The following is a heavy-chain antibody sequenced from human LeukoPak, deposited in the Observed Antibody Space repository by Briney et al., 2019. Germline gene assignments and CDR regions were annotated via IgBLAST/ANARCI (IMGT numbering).Heavy chain of an antibody. V-gene: IGHV4-34*01. J-gene: IGHJ4*02. CDR1: GGSFSGYY. D-gene: IGHD3-3*01. Sequence: SETLSLTCAVYGGSFSGYYWSWIRQPPGKGLEWIGEINHSGSTNYNPSLKSRVTISVDTSKNQFSLKLSSVTAADTAVHYCARKLRFLGYFDYWGQGTLVTVSS. CDR2: INHSGST. CDR3: ARKLRFLGYFDY.